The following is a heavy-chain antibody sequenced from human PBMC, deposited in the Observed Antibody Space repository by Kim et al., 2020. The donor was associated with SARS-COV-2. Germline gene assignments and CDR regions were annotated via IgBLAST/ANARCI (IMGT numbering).Heavy chain of an antibody. V-gene: IGHV3-23*01. CDR1: GFTFSSYA. D-gene: IGHD3-9*01. CDR2: ISGSGGST. Sequence: GGSLRLSCAASGFTFSSYAMSWVRQAPGKGLEWVSAISGSGGSTYYADSVKGRFTIYRDNSKNTLYLQMNSLRAEDTAVYYCAKEMYYGIDWLSYFDYWGQGTLVTVSS. J-gene: IGHJ4*02. CDR3: AKEMYYGIDWLSYFDY.